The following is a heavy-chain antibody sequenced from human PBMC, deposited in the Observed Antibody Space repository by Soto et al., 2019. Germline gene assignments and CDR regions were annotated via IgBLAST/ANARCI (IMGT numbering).Heavy chain of an antibody. J-gene: IGHJ4*02. Sequence: PGGSLRLSCSVSGFTFSAYLMHWVRQVPGKGLTWVSRISDDGSTATYAGSVKGRFVISRDNAKNSLYLEMNTLRADDSGLYYCARGPRVSSTGTGAHWGRGTLVTVSS. CDR2: ISDDGSTA. D-gene: IGHD1-1*01. V-gene: IGHV3-74*01. CDR3: ARGPRVSSTGTGAH. CDR1: GFTFSAYL.